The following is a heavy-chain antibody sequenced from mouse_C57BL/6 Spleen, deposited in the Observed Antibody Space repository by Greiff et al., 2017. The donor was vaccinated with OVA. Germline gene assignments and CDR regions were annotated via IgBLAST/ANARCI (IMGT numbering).Heavy chain of an antibody. Sequence: QVQLQQPGAELVMPGASVKLSCKASGYTFTSYWMHWVKQRPGQGLEWIGEIDPSDSYTNYNQKFKGKSTLTVDKSSSTAYMQLSSLTSEDSAVYYCARRSYYGSSYLDYWGQGITLTVSS. CDR1: GYTFTSYW. D-gene: IGHD1-1*01. CDR3: ARRSYYGSSYLDY. V-gene: IGHV1-69*01. CDR2: IDPSDSYT. J-gene: IGHJ2*01.